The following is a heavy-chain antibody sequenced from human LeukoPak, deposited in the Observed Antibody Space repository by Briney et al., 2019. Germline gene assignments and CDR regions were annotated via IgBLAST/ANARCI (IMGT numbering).Heavy chain of an antibody. CDR3: ATLYEIHSDY. Sequence: GGSLRLSCSASGITLSKYTLSWVRLAPGKGLEWVSGISGSDTFYADFVKGRFTISRDNSRNTAFLQLNSLGVADTAIYYCATLYEIHSDYWGQGTLVTVSS. V-gene: IGHV3-23*01. J-gene: IGHJ4*02. CDR1: GITLSKYT. CDR2: ISGSDT. D-gene: IGHD2/OR15-2a*01.